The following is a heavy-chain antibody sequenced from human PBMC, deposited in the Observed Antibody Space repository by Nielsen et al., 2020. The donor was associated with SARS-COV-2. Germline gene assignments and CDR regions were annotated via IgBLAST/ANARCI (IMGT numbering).Heavy chain of an antibody. D-gene: IGHD3-22*01. CDR2: IYPGDSDT. J-gene: IGHJ4*02. V-gene: IGHV5-51*01. Sequence: VRQMPGKGLEWMGIIYPGDSDTRYSPSFQGQVTISADKSISTAYLQWSSLKASDTAMCYCARRYDIGENAYDSSGPFDYWGQGTLVTVSS. CDR3: ARRYDIGENAYDSSGPFDY.